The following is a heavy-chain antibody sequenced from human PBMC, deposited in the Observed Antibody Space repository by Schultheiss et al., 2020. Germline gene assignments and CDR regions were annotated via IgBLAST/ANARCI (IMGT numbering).Heavy chain of an antibody. V-gene: IGHV3-30-3*01. CDR1: TFTFSDYA. CDR3: ARAPLDYCSSTTCPDYYLYGMDI. Sequence: GGSLRLSCVASTFTFSDYAMHWVRQAPGKGLQWVAVISHDGGNEYNADSVYYADSVKGRFTISRDNSKNTLYLQMSSLRADDTAVYYCARAPLDYCSSTTCPDYYLYGMDIWGQGATVTVSS. D-gene: IGHD2-2*01. J-gene: IGHJ6*02. CDR2: ISHDGGNEYNADSV.